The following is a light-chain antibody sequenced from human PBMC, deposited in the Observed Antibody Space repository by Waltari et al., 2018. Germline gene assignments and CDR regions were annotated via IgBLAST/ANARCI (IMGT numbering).Light chain of an antibody. J-gene: IGLJ3*02. CDR3: QTGGHGTWV. Sequence: QLVLTQSPSASASLGASVKLTCTLSSGHSRNIIALLQQQPEKGPRYLMKVNSDGSHSKGDDIPDRFSGSSSGAERYLTISSVQSEDEADYYCQTGGHGTWVFGGGTTLTVL. V-gene: IGLV4-69*01. CDR1: SGHSRNI. CDR2: VNSDGSH.